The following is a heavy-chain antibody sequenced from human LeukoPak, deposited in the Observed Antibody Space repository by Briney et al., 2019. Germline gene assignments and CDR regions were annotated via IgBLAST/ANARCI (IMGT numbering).Heavy chain of an antibody. J-gene: IGHJ4*02. V-gene: IGHV3-7*01. CDR2: IKQDGSET. CDR3: ARLDPLFYGSGMDY. Sequence: GGSLRLSCAASGFTFRSYWMTWVRQYPGKGLEWVANIKQDGSETYYADSVKGRFTISRDNAKNSLYLQMNTLRAEDTAVYYCARLDPLFYGSGMDYWGQGTRVTVSS. D-gene: IGHD3-10*01. CDR1: GFTFRSYW.